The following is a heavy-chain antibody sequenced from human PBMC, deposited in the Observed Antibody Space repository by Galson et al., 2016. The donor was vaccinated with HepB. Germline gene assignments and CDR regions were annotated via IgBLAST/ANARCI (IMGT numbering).Heavy chain of an antibody. Sequence: SLRLSCAASGFTFTNYAMSWVRQTPGKGLQWVSALSGSGATTYYADSVKGRFTTSRDNSKNTLFLQMNSLRAEDTAVYYCAKDYTSITYSTGEYFFDYWGQGTLVTVSS. CDR2: LSGSGATT. V-gene: IGHV3-23*01. D-gene: IGHD2-8*02. CDR3: AKDYTSITYSTGEYFFDY. J-gene: IGHJ4*02. CDR1: GFTFTNYA.